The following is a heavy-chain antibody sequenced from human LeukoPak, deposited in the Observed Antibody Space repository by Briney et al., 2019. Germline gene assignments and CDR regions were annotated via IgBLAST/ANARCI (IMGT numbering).Heavy chain of an antibody. J-gene: IGHJ4*02. CDR2: IYSGGST. V-gene: IGHV3-66*01. CDR3: ARGNYDILTGYPPDLDY. CDR1: EFSVGSNY. Sequence: GGSLRLSCAASEFSVGSNYMTWVRQAPGKGLEWVSLIYSGGSTYYADSVKGRFTISRDNSKNTLYLQMNSLRAEDTAVYYCARGNYDILTGYPPDLDYWGQGTLVTVSS. D-gene: IGHD3-9*01.